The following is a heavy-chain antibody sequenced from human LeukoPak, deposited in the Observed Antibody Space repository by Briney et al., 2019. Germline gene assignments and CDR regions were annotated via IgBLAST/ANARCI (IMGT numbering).Heavy chain of an antibody. CDR1: GGSISSDY. CDR3: ARRSMVRTVGYYYSMDV. V-gene: IGHV4-59*08. D-gene: IGHD4/OR15-4a*01. CDR2: IYYSGST. Sequence: KASETLSLTCTVSGGSISSDYWSWIRQPPGKGLEWIGYIYYSGSTNYNPSLKCRVTISVDTSKKQFSLKLYSVTAADTAVYYCARRSMVRTVGYYYSMDVWGQGTTVTVSS. J-gene: IGHJ6*02.